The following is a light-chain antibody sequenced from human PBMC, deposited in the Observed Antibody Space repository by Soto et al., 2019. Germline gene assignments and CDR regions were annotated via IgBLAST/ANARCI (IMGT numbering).Light chain of an antibody. J-gene: IGLJ1*01. CDR2: EVS. CDR1: SSDVGGYKY. Sequence: QSALTQPASVSGSPGQSITISCTGTSSDVGGYKYVSWYQQHPGKAPKLMIYEVSNRPSGVSNRFSGSKSGNTASLTISGLQAEDEADYYCSSYTGSSTLIFGTGTKLTVL. V-gene: IGLV2-14*01. CDR3: SSYTGSSTLI.